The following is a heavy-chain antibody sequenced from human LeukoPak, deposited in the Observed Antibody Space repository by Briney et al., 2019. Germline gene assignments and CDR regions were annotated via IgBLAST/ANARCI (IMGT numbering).Heavy chain of an antibody. J-gene: IGHJ4*02. CDR3: ARDSITYCGGDCYSWFDY. Sequence: GGSLRLSCATSGFNFDEYGMSWVRHVPGKGLEWVSSINWNSDKTGHADSVKGRCSISRDNAKNFLYLQMHSLRVEDTAFYYCARDSITYCGGDCYSWFDYWGQGVLVTVSS. CDR2: INWNSDKT. D-gene: IGHD2-21*02. V-gene: IGHV3-20*04. CDR1: GFNFDEYG.